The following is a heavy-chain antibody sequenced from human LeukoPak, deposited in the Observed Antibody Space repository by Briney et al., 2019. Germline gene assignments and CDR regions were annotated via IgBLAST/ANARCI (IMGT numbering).Heavy chain of an antibody. CDR2: IWYDGSNK. CDR3: ARGCISGGICYPFDY. D-gene: IGHD2-15*01. Sequence: GGSLRLSCAASGFTFSSYGMHWVRQAPGKGLEWVAVIWYDGSNKYYADSVKGRFTISRDNSKNTLYLQMNSLRAEDTAVYYCARGCISGGICYPFDYWGQGTLVTVSS. V-gene: IGHV3-33*01. CDR1: GFTFSSYG. J-gene: IGHJ4*02.